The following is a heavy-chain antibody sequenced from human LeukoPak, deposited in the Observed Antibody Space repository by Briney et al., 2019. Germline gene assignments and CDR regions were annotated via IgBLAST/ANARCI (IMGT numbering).Heavy chain of an antibody. D-gene: IGHD3-9*01. V-gene: IGHV1-18*01. CDR3: ARGRLRYLDWTRAYSDY. CDR1: GYTFITHG. Sequence: ASVKVSCKASGYTFITHGLTWVRQAPGQGLEWMGWISAYNGNTIYAQTLQDRLTMTTDTSTSTAYMELRSLRSDDTAVYYCARGRLRYLDWTRAYSDYWGQGTLVTVSS. J-gene: IGHJ4*02. CDR2: ISAYNGNT.